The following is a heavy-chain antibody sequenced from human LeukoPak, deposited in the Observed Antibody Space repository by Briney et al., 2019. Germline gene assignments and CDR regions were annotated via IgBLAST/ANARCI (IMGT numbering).Heavy chain of an antibody. CDR3: TRGEFGGYGTFDY. J-gene: IGHJ4*02. D-gene: IGHD5-12*01. CDR1: GYTFIGYY. Sequence: GASVKVSCKASGYTFIGYYIHWVRQAPGQGLEWMGWINPNSGGRDYAQKFQGRVTMTRDTSITTAYLELRRLTSVVTAVYYCTRGEFGGYGTFDYWGQGTLVTVSS. V-gene: IGHV1-2*02. CDR2: INPNSGGR.